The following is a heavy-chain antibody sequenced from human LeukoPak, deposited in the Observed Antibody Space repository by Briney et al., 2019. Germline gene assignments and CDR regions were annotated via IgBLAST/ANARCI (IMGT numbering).Heavy chain of an antibody. V-gene: IGHV1-69*05. CDR3: ARRTAAAGPFDY. CDR2: IIPIFGTA. Sequence: GASVKVSCKASGYTFTSYGISWVRQAPGQGLEWMGGIIPIFGTANYAQKFQGRVTITTDESTSTAYMELSSLRSEDTAVYYCARRTAAAGPFDYWGRGTLVTVSS. D-gene: IGHD6-13*01. J-gene: IGHJ4*02. CDR1: GYTFTSYG.